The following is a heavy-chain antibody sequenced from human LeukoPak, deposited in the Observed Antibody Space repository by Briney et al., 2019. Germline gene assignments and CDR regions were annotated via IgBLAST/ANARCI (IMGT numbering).Heavy chain of an antibody. V-gene: IGHV3-23*01. CDR2: ISGSGGST. CDR3: AKGRKWYYYDSSGYYSPFDY. J-gene: IGHJ4*02. CDR1: GFTFSSYA. D-gene: IGHD3-22*01. Sequence: PGGSLRLSCAASGFTFSSYAMSWVRQAPGKGLEWVSAISGSGGSTYYADSVKGRFTISRDNSKNTLYLQMNSLRAEDTAVYYCAKGRKWYYYDSSGYYSPFDYWGQGTLVTVSS.